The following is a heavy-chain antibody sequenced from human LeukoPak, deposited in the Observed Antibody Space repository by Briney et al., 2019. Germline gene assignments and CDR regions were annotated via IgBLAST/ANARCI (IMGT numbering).Heavy chain of an antibody. CDR3: AKGPSTSWSLPYYYYYGMDV. CDR2: ISGSGGST. Sequence: GGSLRLCCAASGFTFSSYAMSWVRQAAGKGLEWVSAISGSGGSTYYADSVRGRFTISRDNSKNTLYLQMNSLRAEDTAVYYCAKGPSTSWSLPYYYYYGMDVWGKGTTVTVSS. V-gene: IGHV3-23*01. J-gene: IGHJ6*04. CDR1: GFTFSSYA. D-gene: IGHD2-2*01.